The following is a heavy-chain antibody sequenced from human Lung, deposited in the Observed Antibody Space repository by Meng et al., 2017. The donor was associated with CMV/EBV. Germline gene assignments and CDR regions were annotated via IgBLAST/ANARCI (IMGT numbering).Heavy chain of an antibody. CDR1: GFTFSSYW. D-gene: IGHD4-17*01. Sequence: GGSLRLSXAASGFTFSSYWMSWVRQAPGRGLEWVANIKQDGSEKYYVDSVKGRFTISRHNAKNSLYLQMNSLRAEDTAVYYCARGLTTVTTHWFDPWRQGTLVTVSS. V-gene: IGHV3-7*01. CDR3: ARGLTTVTTHWFDP. J-gene: IGHJ5*02. CDR2: IKQDGSEK.